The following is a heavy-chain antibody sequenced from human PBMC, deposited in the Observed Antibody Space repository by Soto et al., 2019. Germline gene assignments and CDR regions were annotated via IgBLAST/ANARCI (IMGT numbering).Heavy chain of an antibody. D-gene: IGHD1-1*01. Sequence: PSETLSLTCAVYGGSFSGYYWSWIRQPPGKGLEWIGEIDHSGSTKYNPSLRSRVSISVDTSKNQFSLKLTSVTAADTAVYYCGSLYNYPNLDYWSQGTLVTVSS. CDR3: GSLYNYPNLDY. CDR2: IDHSGST. V-gene: IGHV4-34*01. J-gene: IGHJ4*02. CDR1: GGSFSGYY.